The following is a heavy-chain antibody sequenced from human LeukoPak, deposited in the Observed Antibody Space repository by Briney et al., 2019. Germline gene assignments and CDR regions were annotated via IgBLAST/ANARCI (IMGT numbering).Heavy chain of an antibody. CDR2: ISGSGDST. J-gene: IGHJ4*02. CDR3: AKDVRGGCSGGTCYY. CDR1: GFTFTAYA. D-gene: IGHD2-15*01. Sequence: GGSLRLSCAASGFTFTAYAMIWVRQAPGKGLEWVSTISGSGDSTYYADSVKGRFTISRDNSKNTLYLQMNSLRAEDTAVYYCAKDVRGGCSGGTCYYWGQGTLVTVSS. V-gene: IGHV3-23*01.